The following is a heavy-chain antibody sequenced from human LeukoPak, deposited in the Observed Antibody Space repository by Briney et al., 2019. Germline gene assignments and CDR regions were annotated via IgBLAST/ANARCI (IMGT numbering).Heavy chain of an antibody. CDR1: GGSISSSSYY. Sequence: PSETLSLTCTVSGGSISSSSYYWGWIRQPPGKGLEWIGEIYHSGSTNYNSSLKSRVTISVDKSKNQFSLKLSSVTAADTAVYYCARVGPEFDAFDIWGQGTMVTVSS. CDR2: IYHSGST. V-gene: IGHV4-39*07. D-gene: IGHD3-10*01. J-gene: IGHJ3*02. CDR3: ARVGPEFDAFDI.